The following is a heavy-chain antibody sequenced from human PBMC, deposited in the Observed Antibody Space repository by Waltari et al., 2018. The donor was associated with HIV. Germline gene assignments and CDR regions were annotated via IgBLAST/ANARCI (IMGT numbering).Heavy chain of an antibody. CDR3: ARKYSSSWGAPFDY. V-gene: IGHV3-33*01. D-gene: IGHD6-13*01. Sequence: VQLVETVGAAVQHGWSLRLSWEMSGFTLSTHGMHWVRQAPGKGLEWVTVIWYDGSKKYYADSVKGRFTISRDNSKNTLYLQMNSLRIEDTAVYYCARKYSSSWGAPFDYWGQGTLVTVSS. J-gene: IGHJ4*02. CDR2: IWYDGSKK. CDR1: GFTLSTHG.